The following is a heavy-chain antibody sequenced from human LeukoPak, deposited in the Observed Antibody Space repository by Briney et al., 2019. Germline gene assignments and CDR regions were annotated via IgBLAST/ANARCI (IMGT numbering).Heavy chain of an antibody. CDR2: ISGSGGST. V-gene: IGHV3-23*01. CDR1: GFTFSSYA. D-gene: IGHD3-10*01. CDR3: AKGNSMIRATCFGS. Sequence: GGSLRLSCAASGFTFSSYAMSWVRQAPGKGLKWVSAISGSGGSTYYADSVKGRFTFSRDNSKNTLYLQMNSLRAEDTALYYCAKGNSMIRATCFGSWGRGTLVTVSS. J-gene: IGHJ4*02.